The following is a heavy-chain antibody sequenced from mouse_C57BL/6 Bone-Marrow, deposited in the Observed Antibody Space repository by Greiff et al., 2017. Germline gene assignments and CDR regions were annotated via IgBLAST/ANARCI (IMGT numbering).Heavy chain of an antibody. J-gene: IGHJ4*01. V-gene: IGHV1-76*01. D-gene: IGHD2-5*01. CDR2: IYPGSGNT. Sequence: QVQLKQSGAELVRPGASVKLSCKASGYTFTDYYINWVKQRPGQGLEWIARIYPGSGNTYYNEKFKGKATLTAEKSSSTAYMQLSSLTSEDSAVYVCARSVAYYSSLCAMDYWGQGTSVTVSA. CDR1: GYTFTDYY. CDR3: ARSVAYYSSLCAMDY.